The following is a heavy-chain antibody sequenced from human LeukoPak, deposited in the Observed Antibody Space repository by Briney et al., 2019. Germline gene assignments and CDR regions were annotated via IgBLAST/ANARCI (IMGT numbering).Heavy chain of an antibody. CDR2: INPNSGGT. CDR3: ARDGVAGTRYYFDY. J-gene: IGHJ4*02. Sequence: ASVKVSCKASRYTFTGFYMHWVRQAPGQGLEWMGWINPNSGGTNYAQKFQGRVTITRDTSISTAYMELSRLRSDDTAVYYCARDGVAGTRYYFDYWGQGTLVTVSS. CDR1: RYTFTGFY. V-gene: IGHV1-2*02. D-gene: IGHD6-19*01.